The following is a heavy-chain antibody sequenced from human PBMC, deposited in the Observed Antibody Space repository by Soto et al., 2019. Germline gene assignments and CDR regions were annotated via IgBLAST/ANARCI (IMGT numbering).Heavy chain of an antibody. D-gene: IGHD4-4*01. CDR2: IYSDGTT. V-gene: IGHV3-66*01. J-gene: IGHJ4*02. Sequence: SLRLGSAACRIFVNTNDVSLVRQAPGKGLEWVSIIYSDGTTHYADTVKDRFTISRDDSTNTLFLQMNSLRAEDTAMYYCARAPTITTNYDSWGQGTLVTVSS. CDR3: ARAPTITTNYDS. CDR1: RIFVNTND.